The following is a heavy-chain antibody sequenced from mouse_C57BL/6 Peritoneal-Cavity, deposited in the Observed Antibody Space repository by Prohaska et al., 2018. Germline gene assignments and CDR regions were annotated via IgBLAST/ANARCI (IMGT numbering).Heavy chain of an antibody. CDR3: ALIYYDYDGYAMDY. V-gene: IGHV1-36*01. Sequence: GTSYNQKFKGKATVTVDTSSSTAYMELNSLTSEDSAVYYCALIYYDYDGYAMDYWGQGNSVTVAS. J-gene: IGHJ4*01. CDR2: GT. D-gene: IGHD2-4*01.